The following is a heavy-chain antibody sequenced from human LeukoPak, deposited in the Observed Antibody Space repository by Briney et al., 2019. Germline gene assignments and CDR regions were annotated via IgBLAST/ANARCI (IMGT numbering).Heavy chain of an antibody. CDR2: INPNSGDT. CDR3: ARADSVPAGDYHYWYMDV. D-gene: IGHD6-13*01. Sequence: ASVKVSCKASGYAFTGYYMHWVRQDLRQGLQWMGWINPNSGDTEYAQKFQGRVTMTRDTSISTVYMELSSLRSDGTAVYYCARADSVPAGDYHYWYMDVWGKGTTVTVSS. V-gene: IGHV1-2*02. CDR1: GYAFTGYY. J-gene: IGHJ6*03.